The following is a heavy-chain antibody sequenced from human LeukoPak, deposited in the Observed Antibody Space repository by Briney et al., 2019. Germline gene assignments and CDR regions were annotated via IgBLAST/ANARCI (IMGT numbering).Heavy chain of an antibody. CDR3: ARSILTGSYYFDY. CDR1: GFTFSEFS. V-gene: IGHV3-21*01. D-gene: IGHD3-9*01. Sequence: GGSLRLSCAASGFTFSEFSMNWVRQAPGKGLEWVSSISSNRGHIFYADSVKGRFTISRDNAKNSLYLQMNSLRAEDRAVYYCARSILTGSYYFDYWGQGTLVTVSS. J-gene: IGHJ4*02. CDR2: ISSNRGHI.